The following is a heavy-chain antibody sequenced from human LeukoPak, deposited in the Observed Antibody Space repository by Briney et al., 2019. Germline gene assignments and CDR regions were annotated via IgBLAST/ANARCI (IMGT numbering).Heavy chain of an antibody. V-gene: IGHV3-48*03. CDR3: ARDSAARGDY. Sequence: GGSLRLSCAASGFTFNNYEMNWVRQAPGKGLEWVSYISSSGSTIYYADSVKGRFTISRDNAKNSLYLQMNSLRAEDTAVYYCARDSAARGDYWGQGTLATVSS. D-gene: IGHD6-6*01. CDR1: GFTFNNYE. CDR2: ISSSGSTI. J-gene: IGHJ4*02.